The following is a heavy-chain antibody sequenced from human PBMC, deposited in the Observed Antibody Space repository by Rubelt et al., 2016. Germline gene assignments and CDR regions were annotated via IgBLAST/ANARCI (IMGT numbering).Heavy chain of an antibody. V-gene: IGHV3-21*01. CDR1: SYS. Sequence: SYSMNWVRQAPGKGLEWVSSISSSSSYIYYADSVKGRFTISRDNAKNSLYLQMNSLRAEDTAVYYCARDDIWGSGSSDFDYWGQGTLVTVSS. J-gene: IGHJ4*02. CDR3: ARDDIWGSGSSDFDY. CDR2: ISSSSSYI. D-gene: IGHD1-26*01.